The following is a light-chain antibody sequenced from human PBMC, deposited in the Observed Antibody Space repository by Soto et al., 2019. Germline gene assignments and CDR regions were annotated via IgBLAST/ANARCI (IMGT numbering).Light chain of an antibody. CDR3: QQYNRYWT. V-gene: IGKV1-5*01. CDR2: DVS. CDR1: QSISNC. Sequence: DIQMTQSPSTLPASVGDRVTITCRASQSISNCLAWYQQKPGKAPKLLIYDVSSLESGVPSRFSGSGSETEFTLTISSLFPDDFATYYCQQYNRYWTFGQGTKVDIK. J-gene: IGKJ1*01.